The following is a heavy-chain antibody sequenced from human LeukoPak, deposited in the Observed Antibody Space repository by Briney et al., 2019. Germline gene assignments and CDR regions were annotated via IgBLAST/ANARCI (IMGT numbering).Heavy chain of an antibody. CDR3: ARLRATYRLRVGAFDL. D-gene: IGHD4-11*01. Sequence: PSETLSLTCSVSGGSISSYYWSWIRQPPGKGLEWIGYIYYTGNTNYNPSLKSRVTILVDTSKNQFSLKLTSVTAADTAVYYCARLRATYRLRVGAFDLWGQGTLVAVSS. CDR2: IYYTGNT. V-gene: IGHV4-59*01. J-gene: IGHJ3*01. CDR1: GGSISSYY.